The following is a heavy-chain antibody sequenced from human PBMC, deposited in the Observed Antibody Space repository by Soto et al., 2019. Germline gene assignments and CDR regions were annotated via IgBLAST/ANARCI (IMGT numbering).Heavy chain of an antibody. D-gene: IGHD3-3*01. Sequence: QVQLVQSGAEVKKPGSSVKVSCKASGGSFSGFALSWVRQAPGQGLEWIGGIIPIFGTPYYAQKFQGRVTITADESTDTGYMEMSGLKSEDTAIYYCARDLRIISGYYYGAFDYWGQGTLVTVPS. J-gene: IGHJ4*02. CDR3: ARDLRIISGYYYGAFDY. CDR2: IIPIFGTP. V-gene: IGHV1-69*01. CDR1: GGSFSGFA.